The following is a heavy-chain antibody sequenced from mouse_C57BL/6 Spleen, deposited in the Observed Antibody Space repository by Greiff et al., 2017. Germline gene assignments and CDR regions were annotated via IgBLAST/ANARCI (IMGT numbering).Heavy chain of an antibody. CDR2: IDPSDSET. CDR1: GYTFTSYW. J-gene: IGHJ2*01. CDR3: ARWAQEVDYFDY. Sequence: QVQLQQPGAELVRPGSSVKLSCKASGYTFTSYWMHWVKQRPIQGLEWIGNIDPSDSETHYNQKFKDKATLTVDKSSSTAYMQLSSLTSEDSAVYYCARWAQEVDYFDYWGQGTTLTVSS. V-gene: IGHV1-52*01. D-gene: IGHD1-1*02.